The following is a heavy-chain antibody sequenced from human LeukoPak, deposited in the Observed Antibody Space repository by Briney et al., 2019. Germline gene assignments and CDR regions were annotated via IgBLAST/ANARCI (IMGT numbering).Heavy chain of an antibody. Sequence: GASVKVSCKASGYTFTGYYMHWVRQAPGQGLEWMGWIKHKSGGTKSAQKFQDRVTMTRDTSISTAYMELSRLRSDDTAVYYCARYASRYQLLSPFDYWGQGTLVTVSS. D-gene: IGHD2-2*01. CDR3: ARYASRYQLLSPFDY. CDR2: IKHKSGGT. CDR1: GYTFTGYY. V-gene: IGHV1-2*02. J-gene: IGHJ4*02.